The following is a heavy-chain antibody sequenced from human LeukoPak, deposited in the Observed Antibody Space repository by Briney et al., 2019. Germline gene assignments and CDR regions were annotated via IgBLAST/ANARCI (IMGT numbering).Heavy chain of an antibody. V-gene: IGHV1-2*02. CDR3: ARAGITMVRGANWFDP. D-gene: IGHD3-10*01. J-gene: IGHJ5*02. CDR2: INPNSGGT. Sequence: ASVKVSCKASGYTFTGHYMHWVRQAPGQGLEWMGWINPNSGGTNYAQKFQGRVTMTRDTSISTAYMELSRLRSDDTAVYYCARAGITMVRGANWFDPWGQGTLVTVSS. CDR1: GYTFTGHY.